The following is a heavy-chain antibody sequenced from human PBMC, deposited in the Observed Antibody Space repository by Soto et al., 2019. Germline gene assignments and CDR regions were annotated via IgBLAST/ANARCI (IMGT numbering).Heavy chain of an antibody. V-gene: IGHV3-23*01. Sequence: EVQLLESGGGLVQPGGSLRLSCSTSGFTFNTYAMNWVRQAPGKGLEWVSALSGSGGTTYYADSVSGRFTISRDNSKNTLFLQMNRLRAEDTALYYCAKQRAGYGSVSDTYYFDFWGQGTVVTVSS. D-gene: IGHD3-10*01. J-gene: IGHJ4*02. CDR3: AKQRAGYGSVSDTYYFDF. CDR1: GFTFNTYA. CDR2: LSGSGGTT.